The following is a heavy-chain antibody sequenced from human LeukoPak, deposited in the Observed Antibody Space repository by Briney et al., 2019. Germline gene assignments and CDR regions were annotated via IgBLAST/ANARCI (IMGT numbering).Heavy chain of an antibody. CDR2: ISGGTT. V-gene: IGHV3-49*03. CDR3: SRGSGWLSVY. CDR1: GFTFGDYL. D-gene: IGHD6-19*01. Sequence: GGSLRLSCTASGFTFGDYLMSWFRQAPGRGLEWIGFISGGTTEYAASVKGRFTISRDDSTSIVYLQMNSLTTEDTAVYYCSRGSGWLSVYWGQGTLVTVSS. J-gene: IGHJ4*02.